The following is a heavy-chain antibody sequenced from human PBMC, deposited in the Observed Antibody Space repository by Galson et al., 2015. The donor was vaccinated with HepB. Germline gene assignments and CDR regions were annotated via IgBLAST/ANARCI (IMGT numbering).Heavy chain of an antibody. CDR1: GFTFSSYA. CDR3: ARGRDDIVVVPAVTTTTHQRHSKDV. V-gene: IGHV3-30*04. D-gene: IGHD2-2*01. CDR2: ISYDGSNK. J-gene: IGHJ6*02. Sequence: SLRLSCAASGFTFSSYAMHWVRQAPGKGLEWVAVISYDGSNKYYADSVKGRFTISRDNSKKTLYLQMNSLRAEDTAVYYCARGRDDIVVVPAVTTTTHQRHSKDVWGQGTTVTVSS.